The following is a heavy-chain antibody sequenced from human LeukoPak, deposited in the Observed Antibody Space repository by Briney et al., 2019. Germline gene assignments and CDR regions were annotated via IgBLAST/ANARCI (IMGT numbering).Heavy chain of an antibody. V-gene: IGHV1-69*05. CDR1: GYNFVSYG. D-gene: IGHD1-1*01. Sequence: AASVKVSCKASGYNFVSYGIDWVRQAPGQGLGWLGGIIPIFGTANYAQKFQGRVTITTDESTSTAYMELSSLRSEDTAVYYCARVEGEDYWGQGTLVTVSS. J-gene: IGHJ4*02. CDR3: ARVEGEDY. CDR2: IIPIFGTA.